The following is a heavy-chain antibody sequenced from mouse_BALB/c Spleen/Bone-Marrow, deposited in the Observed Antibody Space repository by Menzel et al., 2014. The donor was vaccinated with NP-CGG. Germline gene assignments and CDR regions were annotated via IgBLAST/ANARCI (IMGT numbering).Heavy chain of an antibody. Sequence: VKLVESGPGLVAPSQRLSITCTVSGFSLTSYGVHWVRQPPGKGLEWLGVIWAGGSTNYNSALMSRLSISKDNSKSXVFLKMNSLQTDDTAMYYCARDGVYGSHYYAMDYWGQGTSVTVSS. CDR1: GFSLTSYG. CDR3: ARDGVYGSHYYAMDY. D-gene: IGHD1-1*02. J-gene: IGHJ4*01. CDR2: IWAGGST. V-gene: IGHV2-9*02.